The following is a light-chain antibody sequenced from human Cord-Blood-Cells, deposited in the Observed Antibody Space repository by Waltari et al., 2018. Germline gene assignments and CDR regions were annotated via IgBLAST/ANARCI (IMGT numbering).Light chain of an antibody. J-gene: IGLJ2*01. CDR2: DVS. CDR3: CSYAGSYTVV. V-gene: IGLV2-11*01. Sequence: QSALTQPRPVSGSPGQSVTISCTGTSSDVGGYNYVSWYQPPPGKAPKLMIYDVSKRPSGVPDRFSGSKSGNTASLTISGLQAEDEADYYCCSYAGSYTVVFGGGTKLTVL. CDR1: SSDVGGYNY.